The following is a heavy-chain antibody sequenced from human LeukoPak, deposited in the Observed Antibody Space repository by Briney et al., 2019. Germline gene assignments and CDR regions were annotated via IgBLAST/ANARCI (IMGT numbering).Heavy chain of an antibody. CDR1: GFIFSNYG. Sequence: GGTLRLSCVASGFIFSNYGMSWVRQAAGKGLEWVSAISGSGDSTQYADSVKGRFSISRDNSKKTVYLQMNSLRAEDTAIYYCAKAANYDILTGYYLDYWGQGTLVTVSS. D-gene: IGHD3-9*01. CDR3: AKAANYDILTGYYLDY. V-gene: IGHV3-23*01. CDR2: ISGSGDST. J-gene: IGHJ4*02.